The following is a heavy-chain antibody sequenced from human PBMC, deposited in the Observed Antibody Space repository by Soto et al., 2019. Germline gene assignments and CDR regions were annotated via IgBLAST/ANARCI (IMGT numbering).Heavy chain of an antibody. J-gene: IGHJ4*02. CDR1: GDIVSSNSAA. V-gene: IGHV6-1*01. CDR2: TYYRSKWYN. CDR3: ATWRFDY. Sequence: SQTLSLTCAISGDIVSSNSAAWNWLRHSPSRGLEWLGRTYYRSKWYNDYAVSMRSRITINPDTTKNQFSLQLNSATPEDTAVNYCATWRFDYWGQGTLVTVSS.